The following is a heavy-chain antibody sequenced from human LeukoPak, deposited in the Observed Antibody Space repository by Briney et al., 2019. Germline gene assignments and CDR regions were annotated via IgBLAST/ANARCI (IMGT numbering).Heavy chain of an antibody. CDR3: AKDLDCSGGTCHKAFDC. CDR1: GFTFSSYG. V-gene: IGHV3-30*02. Sequence: GGSLRLSCAASGFTFSSYGMHWARQAPGKGLEWVAFIRYGGSDKFYGDSVKGRFTTSRDNSKNTLYLQMSRLRVEDTAVYYCAKDLDCSGGTCHKAFDCWGQGTLVTVSS. CDR2: IRYGGSDK. D-gene: IGHD2-15*01. J-gene: IGHJ4*02.